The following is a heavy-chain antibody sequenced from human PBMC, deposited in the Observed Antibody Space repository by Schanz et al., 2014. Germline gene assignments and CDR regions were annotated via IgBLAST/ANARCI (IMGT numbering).Heavy chain of an antibody. D-gene: IGHD3-22*01. CDR3: ARAGQDYSDSSGYATYYFGN. CDR2: IIPILDIT. V-gene: IGHV1-69*04. Sequence: QVPLVQSGSEVTKPGSSVKVSCKASGGTFSSFAIFWVRQAPGQGLEWMGTIIPILDITNYAQKFQGRVTITADKSTSTAYMELSNLRSEDTAVYYCARAGQDYSDSSGYATYYFGNWGQGTLVXVSS. CDR1: GGTFSSFA. J-gene: IGHJ4*02.